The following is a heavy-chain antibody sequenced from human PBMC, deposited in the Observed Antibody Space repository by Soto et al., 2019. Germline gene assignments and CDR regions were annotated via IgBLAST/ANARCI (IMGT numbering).Heavy chain of an antibody. J-gene: IGHJ3*02. CDR1: GFTVSSNY. V-gene: IGHV3-66*01. Sequence: EVQLVESGGGLVQPGGSLRLSCAASGFTVSSNYMSWVRQAPGKGLEWVSVIYSGGSTYYADSVKGRFTISRDNSKNTQYLQMHSLRAEDTAVYYCARSYYDILTGSYDAFDIWGQGTMVTVSS. D-gene: IGHD3-9*01. CDR3: ARSYYDILTGSYDAFDI. CDR2: IYSGGST.